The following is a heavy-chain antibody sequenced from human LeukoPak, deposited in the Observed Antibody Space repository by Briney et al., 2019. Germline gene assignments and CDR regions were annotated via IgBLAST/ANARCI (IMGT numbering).Heavy chain of an antibody. CDR2: IKQDGSEK. CDR3: AKANSGSYRDHYFDY. Sequence: GGSLRLSCAASGFTFSSYWMSWVRQAPGKGLEWVANIKQDGSEKYYVDSVKGRFTISRDNAKNSLYLQMNSLRAEDTAVYYCAKANSGSYRDHYFDYWGQGTLVTVSS. J-gene: IGHJ4*02. CDR1: GFTFSSYW. V-gene: IGHV3-7*01. D-gene: IGHD1-26*01.